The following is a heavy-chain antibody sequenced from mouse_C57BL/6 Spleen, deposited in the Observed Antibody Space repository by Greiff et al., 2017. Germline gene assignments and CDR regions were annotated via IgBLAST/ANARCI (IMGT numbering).Heavy chain of an antibody. CDR3: AGGNWGFAY. CDR1: GYTFTDSN. CDR2: INPNNGGT. J-gene: IGHJ3*01. D-gene: IGHD4-1*01. V-gene: IGHV1-22*01. Sequence: VQLQQSGPELVKPGASVKMSCKASGYTFTDSNMHWVKQSHGTSLEWIGYINPNNGGTSYNQTFKGKATLTVNKSSSTAYMELRSLTSEDSAVYYCAGGNWGFAYWGQGTLVTVSA.